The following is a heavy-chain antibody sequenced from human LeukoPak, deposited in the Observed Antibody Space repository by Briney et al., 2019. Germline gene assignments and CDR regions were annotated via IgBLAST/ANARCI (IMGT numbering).Heavy chain of an antibody. J-gene: IGHJ4*02. CDR1: GYTFTKYY. V-gene: IGHV1-8*01. D-gene: IGHD4/OR15-4a*01. Sequence: ASGNASCMPSGYTFTKYYINWVRQATGQGLEWMGWMNPNSGNTVYAQNLKGRVTMTRDTSISTAYMELTSLRSEDTAVYYCARVYGEIDYWGQGTLVTVSS. CDR2: MNPNSGNT. CDR3: ARVYGEIDY.